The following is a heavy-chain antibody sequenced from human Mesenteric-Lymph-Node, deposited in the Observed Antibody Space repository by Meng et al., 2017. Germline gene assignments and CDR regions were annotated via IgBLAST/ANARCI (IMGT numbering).Heavy chain of an antibody. Sequence: GESLKISCAASGFTFSSYEMNWVRQAPGKGLEWVSYISSSGSTIYYADSVKSRFTISRDNAKNSLYLQMNSLRAEDTAVYYCARIVVPAARGYYYYGMDVWGQGTTVTVSS. CDR1: GFTFSSYE. D-gene: IGHD2-2*01. V-gene: IGHV3-48*03. J-gene: IGHJ6*02. CDR2: ISSSGSTI. CDR3: ARIVVPAARGYYYYGMDV.